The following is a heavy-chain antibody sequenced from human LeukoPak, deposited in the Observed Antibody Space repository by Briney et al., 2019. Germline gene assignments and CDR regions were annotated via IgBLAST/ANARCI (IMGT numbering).Heavy chain of an antibody. CDR2: FDPEDGET. Sequence: GASVKVSCKVSGYTLTELSMHWVRQAPGKGLEWLGGFDPEDGETIYAQKFQGRVTMTEDTSTDPAHMELSSLRSEDRAVYYCATIWFGELGSDAFVIWGQGTMVTVSS. CDR1: GYTLTELS. CDR3: ATIWFGELGSDAFVI. J-gene: IGHJ3*02. V-gene: IGHV1-24*01. D-gene: IGHD3-10*01.